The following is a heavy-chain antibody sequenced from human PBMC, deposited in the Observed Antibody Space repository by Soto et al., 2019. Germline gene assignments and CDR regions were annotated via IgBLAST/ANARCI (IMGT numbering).Heavy chain of an antibody. D-gene: IGHD3-22*01. CDR3: VRGFSGEYFDSSGSVFFDY. CDR2: ISYDGSNK. CDR1: GFTFSSYA. V-gene: IGHV3-30-3*01. J-gene: IGHJ4*02. Sequence: QVQLVESGGGVVQPGRSLGLSCAASGFTFSSYAMHWVRQAPAKGLEWVAVISYDGSNKYYADSVKGRFTISRDNSKNTLYLQMNSLRAEDTAVYYCVRGFSGEYFDSSGSVFFDYWGQGTLVTVSS.